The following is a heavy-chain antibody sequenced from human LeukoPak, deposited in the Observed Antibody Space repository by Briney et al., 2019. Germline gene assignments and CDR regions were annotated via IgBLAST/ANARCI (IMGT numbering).Heavy chain of an antibody. CDR2: ISGSGGST. CDR1: GFTFSSYA. Sequence: GGSPRLSCADSGFTFSSYAMSWVRQAPGKGLEWVSAISGSGGSTYYVDSVKGRFTISRDNSKNTLYLQMNSLRAEDTALYYCAKDIAAAYYFDYWGQGTLVTVSS. CDR3: AKDIAAAYYFDY. V-gene: IGHV3-23*01. J-gene: IGHJ4*02. D-gene: IGHD6-13*01.